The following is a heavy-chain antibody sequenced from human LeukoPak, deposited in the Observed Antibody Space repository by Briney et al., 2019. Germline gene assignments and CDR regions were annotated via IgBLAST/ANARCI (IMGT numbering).Heavy chain of an antibody. Sequence: ASVKVSCKASGYTFTSYGISWVRQAPGQGLEWMGWISAYNGNTNYAQKLQGRVTMTTDTSTSTAYVELRSLRSDDTAVYYCARDQRGYSSSWHYFDYWGQGTLVTVSS. J-gene: IGHJ4*02. D-gene: IGHD6-13*01. CDR3: ARDQRGYSSSWHYFDY. V-gene: IGHV1-18*01. CDR1: GYTFTSYG. CDR2: ISAYNGNT.